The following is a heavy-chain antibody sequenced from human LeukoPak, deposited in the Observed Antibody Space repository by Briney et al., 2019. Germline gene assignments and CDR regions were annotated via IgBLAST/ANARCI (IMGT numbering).Heavy chain of an antibody. CDR1: GFTFSDYY. D-gene: IGHD7-27*01. CDR3: ARTGDLYFYYYMDV. CDR2: ISSSGSTI. V-gene: IGHV3-11*01. J-gene: IGHJ6*03. Sequence: GGSLRLSCAASGFTFSDYYMSWIRQAPGKGLEWVSYISSSGSTIYYADSVKGRFTISRDNAKNSLYLQMNSLRAEDTAVYYCARTGDLYFYYYMDVWGKGTTVTVSS.